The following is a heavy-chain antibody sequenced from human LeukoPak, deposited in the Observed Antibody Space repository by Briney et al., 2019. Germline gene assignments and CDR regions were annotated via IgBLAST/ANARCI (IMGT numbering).Heavy chain of an antibody. Sequence: GGSLRLSCAASGFTFSSYWMSWVRQAPGKGLEWVANIKQDGSEKYYVDSVKGRFTISRDNAKNSLYLQMNSLRAEDTAVYYCARGVRDILSGYYTDYYFYYMDVWGKGTTVTVSS. J-gene: IGHJ6*03. D-gene: IGHD3-9*01. V-gene: IGHV3-7*01. CDR1: GFTFSSYW. CDR2: IKQDGSEK. CDR3: ARGVRDILSGYYTDYYFYYMDV.